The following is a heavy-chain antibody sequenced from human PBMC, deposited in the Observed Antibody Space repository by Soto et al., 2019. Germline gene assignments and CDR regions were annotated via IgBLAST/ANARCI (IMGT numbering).Heavy chain of an antibody. D-gene: IGHD6-13*01. J-gene: IGHJ4*02. V-gene: IGHV6-1*01. CDR3: GRLVGNSWIDY. CDR1: GDSVSSNRGT. Sequence: SPTLSLTCAISGDSVSSNRGTWNWFRQSPSRGLEWLGRTYYRSKWYHDYAVSLNGRGTINPDTSQNQFSLHLTSVTPEDTAVYYCGRLVGNSWIDYWGQGTLVTVSS. CDR2: TYYRSKWYH.